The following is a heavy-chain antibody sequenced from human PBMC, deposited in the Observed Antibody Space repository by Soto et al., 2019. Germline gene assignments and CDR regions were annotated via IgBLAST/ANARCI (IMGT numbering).Heavy chain of an antibody. CDR3: AKVSRRQLLEGRHFYY. CDR1: GFTFSDYH. CDR2: IDSSYSTI. Sequence: QVQLVESGGGLVKPGGSLRLSCAASGFTFSDYHMSWIRQAPGKGLEWVSYIDSSYSTIYYADSVKGRFTISRDNTKHSLYPQIDSLRTQDTAVYYCAKVSRRQLLEGRHFYYWGQGTLVTVSS. J-gene: IGHJ4*02. D-gene: IGHD6-19*01. V-gene: IGHV3-11*01.